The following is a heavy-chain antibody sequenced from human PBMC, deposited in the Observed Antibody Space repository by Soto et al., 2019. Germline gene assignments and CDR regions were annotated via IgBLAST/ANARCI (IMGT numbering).Heavy chain of an antibody. V-gene: IGHV3-30*18. J-gene: IGHJ4*02. D-gene: IGHD3-10*01. CDR1: GFTFSSYG. Sequence: GGSLRLSCAASGFTFSSYGMHWVRQAPGKGLEWVAVISYDGSNKYYADSVKGRFTISRDNSKNTLYLQMNSLRAEDTAVYYCAKAQYDYIGSGFDYWGQGTLVTVSS. CDR3: AKAQYDYIGSGFDY. CDR2: ISYDGSNK.